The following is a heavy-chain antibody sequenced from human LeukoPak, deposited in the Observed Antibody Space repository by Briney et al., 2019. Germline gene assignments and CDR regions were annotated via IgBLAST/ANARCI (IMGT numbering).Heavy chain of an antibody. CDR3: AKAFSGTLEFDY. J-gene: IGHJ4*02. CDR1: GFTFSSYI. Sequence: GGSLRLSCAASGFTFSSYIMSWVRQAPGKGLEWVSTISGSGGSTNYADSVEGRFTISRDNSKNTLYLQVNSLRAEDTAVYYCAKAFSGTLEFDYWGQGTLVTVSS. V-gene: IGHV3-23*01. CDR2: ISGSGGST. D-gene: IGHD1-26*01.